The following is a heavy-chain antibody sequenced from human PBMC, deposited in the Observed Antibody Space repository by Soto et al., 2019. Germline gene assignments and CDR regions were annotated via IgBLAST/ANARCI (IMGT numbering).Heavy chain of an antibody. CDR2: ISHTSDYI. D-gene: IGHD2-8*01. CDR3: VRGCVNGVCYQDDFYYGLDV. CDR1: GFSFSSYN. J-gene: IGHJ6*02. Sequence: KPGGSLGLSCAASGFSFSSYNMNWVRQAPGKGPEWVSSISHTSDYIYDADSVKGRLSISRDNAKNSLYLQMNSLRVEDTAVYYCVRGCVNGVCYQDDFYYGLDVWGQVTKVTGPS. V-gene: IGHV3-21*01.